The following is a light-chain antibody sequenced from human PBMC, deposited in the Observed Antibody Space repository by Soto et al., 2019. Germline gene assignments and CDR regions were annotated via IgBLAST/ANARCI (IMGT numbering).Light chain of an antibody. Sequence: QSVLTQPPSASGTPGQRVTISCSGSTSNIGTNPVSWYQQLPGTAPKLLIYSNSQRPSGVPDRFSGSKYGTSASLAISGRQSEDEADDYCTAWDDSLRGVVFGGGTKLTVL. CDR1: TSNIGTNP. CDR3: TAWDDSLRGVV. CDR2: SNS. V-gene: IGLV1-44*01. J-gene: IGLJ2*01.